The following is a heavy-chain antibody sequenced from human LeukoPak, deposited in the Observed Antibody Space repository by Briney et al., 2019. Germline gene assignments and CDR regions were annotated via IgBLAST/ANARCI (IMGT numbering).Heavy chain of an antibody. CDR3: ARVVVPAVRKAPYYMDV. CDR1: GGSISSHY. Sequence: PSETLSLTCTVSGGSISSHYWNWIRQPPGKGLEWIGYIYYSGSTNYNPSLKSRVTISVDTSKNQFSLKLSSVTAADTAVYYCARVVVPAVRKAPYYMDVWGKGTTVTVSS. V-gene: IGHV4-59*11. D-gene: IGHD2-2*01. CDR2: IYYSGST. J-gene: IGHJ6*03.